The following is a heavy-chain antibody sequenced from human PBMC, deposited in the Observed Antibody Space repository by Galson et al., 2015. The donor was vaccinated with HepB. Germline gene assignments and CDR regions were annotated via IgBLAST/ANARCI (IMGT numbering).Heavy chain of an antibody. V-gene: IGHV3-30*18. J-gene: IGHJ4*02. CDR3: AKDWDYGDYSMGYY. D-gene: IGHD4-17*01. CDR2: ISCDGSNK. Sequence: SLRLSCAASGFTFSSYGMHWVRQAPGKGLEWVAVISCDGSNKYYADSVKGRFTISRDNSKNTLYLQMNSLRAEDTAVYYCAKDWDYGDYSMGYYWGQGTLVTVSS. CDR1: GFTFSSYG.